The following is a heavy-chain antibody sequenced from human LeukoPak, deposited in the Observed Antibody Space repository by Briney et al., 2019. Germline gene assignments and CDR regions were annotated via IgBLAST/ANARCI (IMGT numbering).Heavy chain of an antibody. CDR1: GFTFSSYS. CDR2: ISSSSSYI. CDR3: AKGSVAGRQRAPPKEWFDP. D-gene: IGHD6-6*01. Sequence: GGSLRLSCAASGFTFSSYSMNWVRQAPGKGLEWVSSISSSSSYIYYADSVKGRFTISRDNAKNSLYLQMNSLRAEHTAVYYCAKGSVAGRQRAPPKEWFDPWGQGTLVTVSS. J-gene: IGHJ5*02. V-gene: IGHV3-21*01.